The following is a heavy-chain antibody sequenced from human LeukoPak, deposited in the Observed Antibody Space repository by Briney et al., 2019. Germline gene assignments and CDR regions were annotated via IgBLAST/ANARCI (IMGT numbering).Heavy chain of an antibody. J-gene: IGHJ4*02. Sequence: PGGSLKLSCAASGFTFSGSAMHWVRQASGKGLEWVGRIRGKANSYATAYAASVKGRFTISRDDSKNTAYLQMNSLKTEDTAVYYCTRRVGATDYWGQGTLVTVSS. CDR3: TRRVGATDY. CDR2: IRGKANSYAT. CDR1: GFTFSGSA. D-gene: IGHD1-26*01. V-gene: IGHV3-73*01.